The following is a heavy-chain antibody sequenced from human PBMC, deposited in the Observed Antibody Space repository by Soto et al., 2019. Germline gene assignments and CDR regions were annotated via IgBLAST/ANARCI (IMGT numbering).Heavy chain of an antibody. CDR2: IYYSGSS. D-gene: IGHD3-10*01. V-gene: IGHV4-31*03. J-gene: IGHJ5*02. Sequence: SETLSLTCTVSGGSISSGGYYWSWIRQHPGKGLEWIGYIYYSGSSYYNPSLKSRVTISVDTSKNQFSLKLSSVTAADTAVYYCARGADYYGSGSSSGWFDPRCQGTLVTVSS. CDR3: ARGADYYGSGSSSGWFDP. CDR1: GGSISSGGYY.